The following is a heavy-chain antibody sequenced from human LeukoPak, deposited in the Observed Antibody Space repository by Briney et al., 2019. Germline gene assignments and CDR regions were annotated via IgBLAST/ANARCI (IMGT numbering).Heavy chain of an antibody. CDR1: GFTLSRYD. CDR3: ARDRGYCSGGSCYSAFDY. Sequence: GGSLRLSCAGSGFTLSRYDMHWVRQAPGKGLEWVAIISYDGSDRYYADSVKGRFTISRDNSKNTLYVQMNSLGPEDTALYYCARDRGYCSGGSCYSAFDYWGQGTLVTVSS. CDR2: ISYDGSDR. V-gene: IGHV3-30*04. D-gene: IGHD2-15*01. J-gene: IGHJ4*02.